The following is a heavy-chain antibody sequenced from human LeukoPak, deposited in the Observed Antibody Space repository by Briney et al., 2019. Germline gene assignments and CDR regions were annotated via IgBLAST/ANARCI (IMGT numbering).Heavy chain of an antibody. D-gene: IGHD1-26*01. Sequence: PSETLSLTCAVYGGSFSGYYWSWIRQPPGKGLEWIGEINHSGSTNYNPSLKSRVTISVDTSKNQFSLKLSSVTAADTAVYYCARGHIIVGATTPSYYFDYWGQGTLVTVSS. J-gene: IGHJ4*02. CDR3: ARGHIIVGATTPSYYFDY. CDR2: INHSGST. CDR1: GGSFSGYY. V-gene: IGHV4-34*01.